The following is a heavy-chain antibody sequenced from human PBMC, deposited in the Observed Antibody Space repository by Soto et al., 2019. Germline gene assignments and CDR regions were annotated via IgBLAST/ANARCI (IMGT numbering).Heavy chain of an antibody. D-gene: IGHD6-13*01. Sequence: QVQLQQWGAGLLKPSETLSLTCAVYGGSFSGYYWSWIRQPPGKGLEWIGEINHSGSTNYNPSLKRRVTISVDTSKNQFALKLSSVTAADTAVYYCARLGKVAAAGTGDWFDPWGQGTLVTVSS. J-gene: IGHJ5*02. V-gene: IGHV4-34*01. CDR1: GGSFSGYY. CDR3: ARLGKVAAAGTGDWFDP. CDR2: INHSGST.